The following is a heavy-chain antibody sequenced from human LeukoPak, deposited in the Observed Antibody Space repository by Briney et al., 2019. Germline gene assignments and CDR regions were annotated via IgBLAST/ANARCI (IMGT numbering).Heavy chain of an antibody. V-gene: IGHV3-66*02. Sequence: TGGSLRLSCAASGFTVSSNYMTWVRQAPGEGLEWVSVIYSGGSTYYADSVKGRFTISRDNSENTLYLHMNSLRAEDTAVYYCARATFWSGYQRDSWYMDVWGKGTTVTVSS. D-gene: IGHD3-3*01. J-gene: IGHJ6*03. CDR2: IYSGGST. CDR3: ARATFWSGYQRDSWYMDV. CDR1: GFTVSSNY.